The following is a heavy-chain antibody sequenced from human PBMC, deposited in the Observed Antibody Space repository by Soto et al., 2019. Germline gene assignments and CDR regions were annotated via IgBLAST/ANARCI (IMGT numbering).Heavy chain of an antibody. Sequence: AAVKVSCKASGYTFTGYYMHWVRQAPGQGLEWMGWINPNSGGTNYAQKFQGRVTMTRDTSISTAYMELSRLRSDDTAVYYCARTPRIAVAATEWFDPWGQGTLVTVSS. CDR3: ARTPRIAVAATEWFDP. J-gene: IGHJ5*02. D-gene: IGHD6-19*01. V-gene: IGHV1-2*02. CDR2: INPNSGGT. CDR1: GYTFTGYY.